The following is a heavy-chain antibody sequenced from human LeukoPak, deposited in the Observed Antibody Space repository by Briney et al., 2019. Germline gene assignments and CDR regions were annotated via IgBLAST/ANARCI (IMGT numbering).Heavy chain of an antibody. CDR2: INPNSGGT. V-gene: IGHV1-2*02. CDR1: GYTFTGYY. J-gene: IGHJ4*02. Sequence: ASVKVSCTASGYTFTGYYMHWVRQAPGQGLEWLGWINPNSGGTNYAQKFQGRVTMTRDTSISTAYMELSRLRSDDTAVYYCATPGGLDSNYIFDYWGQGTLVTVSS. D-gene: IGHD4-11*01. CDR3: ATPGGLDSNYIFDY.